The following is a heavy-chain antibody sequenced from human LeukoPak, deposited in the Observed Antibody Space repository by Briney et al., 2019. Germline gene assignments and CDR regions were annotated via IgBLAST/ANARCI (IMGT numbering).Heavy chain of an antibody. V-gene: IGHV4-39*02. J-gene: IGHJ5*02. CDR1: GGSISSSSYY. CDR3: AKDSYYYDSSETHSGP. CDR2: IYYSGST. D-gene: IGHD3-22*01. Sequence: PSETLSLTCTVSGGSISSSSYYWGWIRQPPGKGLEWIGSIYYSGSTYYNPSLKSRVTISVDTSKNQFSLKLSSVTAADTAVYYCAKDSYYYDSSETHSGPWGQGTLVTVSS.